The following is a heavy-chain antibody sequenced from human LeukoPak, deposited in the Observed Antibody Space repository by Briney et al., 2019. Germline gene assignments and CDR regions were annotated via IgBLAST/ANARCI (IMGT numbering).Heavy chain of an antibody. D-gene: IGHD3-10*01. V-gene: IGHV1-2*02. Sequence: ASVKVSCKASGYTFTDYYMHWVRQAPGQGLEWMGWINPNSGGTNYAQKFQGRVTMTRDTSISTAYMELSRLRSDDTAVYYCAREWFGEETARALDYWGQGTLVTVSS. CDR2: INPNSGGT. CDR3: AREWFGEETARALDY. CDR1: GYTFTDYY. J-gene: IGHJ4*02.